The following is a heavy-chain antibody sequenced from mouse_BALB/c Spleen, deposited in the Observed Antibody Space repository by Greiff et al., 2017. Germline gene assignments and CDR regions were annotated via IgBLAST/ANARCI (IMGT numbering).Heavy chain of an antibody. V-gene: IGHV1-15*01. Sequence: VQLQQSGAELVRPGASVTLSCKASGYTFTDYEMHWVKQTPVHGLEWIGAIDPETGGTAYNQKFKGKATLTADKSSSTAYMELRSLTSEDSAVYYCARSGYDGYFDVWGAGTTVTVSS. D-gene: IGHD2-14*01. CDR1: GYTFTDYE. CDR3: ARSGYDGYFDV. CDR2: IDPETGGT. J-gene: IGHJ1*01.